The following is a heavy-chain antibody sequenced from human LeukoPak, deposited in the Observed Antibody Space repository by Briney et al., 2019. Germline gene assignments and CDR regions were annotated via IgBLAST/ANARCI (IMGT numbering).Heavy chain of an antibody. Sequence: SETLSLTCTVSGGSMRNSYWNWIRPPPGKGLEWIGYMFYCGSYNYNHSLRSRVSMTVDSSKNQNSLKLTSVTAAATAVYYCATDVAEDADNGEYGCFDPWGQGTLVTVSS. J-gene: IGHJ5*02. CDR3: ATDVAEDADNGEYGCFDP. CDR2: MFYCGSY. CDR1: GGSMRNSY. D-gene: IGHD1-1*01. V-gene: IGHV4-59*01.